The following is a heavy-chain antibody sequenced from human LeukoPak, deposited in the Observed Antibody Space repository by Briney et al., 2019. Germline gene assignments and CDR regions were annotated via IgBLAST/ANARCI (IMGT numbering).Heavy chain of an antibody. CDR1: GFTFSTYW. V-gene: IGHV3-7*01. CDR2: IKGDGSEK. Sequence: GGSLRLSCAASGFTFSTYWMSWVRQAPGKGLEWVAKIKGDGSEKYYENSMKGRVTISRDNDKNSLYLQMNSLRAEDTAVYYCARGGRYCSSTTCLTAGSYYYYYMDVWGKGTTVTVSS. J-gene: IGHJ6*03. CDR3: ARGGRYCSSTTCLTAGSYYYYYMDV. D-gene: IGHD2-2*01.